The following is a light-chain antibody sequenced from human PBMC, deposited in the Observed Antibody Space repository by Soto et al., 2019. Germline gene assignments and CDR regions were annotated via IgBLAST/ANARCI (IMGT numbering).Light chain of an antibody. J-gene: IGLJ1*01. Sequence: QSALTQPPSASGSPGQSVTISCTGTSSYVGGYNYVSWYQQHPGKAPKLMIYEVSKRPSGVPDRFSGSKSGNTASLTVSGLQAEDEADYYCSSYAGSNIDVFGTGNKVTVL. CDR2: EVS. CDR1: SSYVGGYNY. CDR3: SSYAGSNIDV. V-gene: IGLV2-8*01.